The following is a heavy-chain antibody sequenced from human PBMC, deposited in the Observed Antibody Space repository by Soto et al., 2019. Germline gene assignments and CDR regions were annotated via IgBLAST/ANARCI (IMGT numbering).Heavy chain of an antibody. D-gene: IGHD3-22*01. CDR2: IFPSDSDT. CDR1: GYRFTSYW. CDR3: ARKDKSGYFNWFDP. Sequence: GESLKISCRTSGYRFTSYWIAWVRQMPGKGLEWMGIIFPSDSDTRYSPSFQGQVTISADRSTSTVFLQWASLKASDTAVYFCARKDKSGYFNWFDPSGQGTLVTV. V-gene: IGHV5-51*01. J-gene: IGHJ5*02.